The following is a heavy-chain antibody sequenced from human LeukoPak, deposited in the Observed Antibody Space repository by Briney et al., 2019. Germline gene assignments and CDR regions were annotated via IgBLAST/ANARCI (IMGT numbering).Heavy chain of an antibody. J-gene: IGHJ4*02. CDR3: ARSVDTAMVYGSPRWPRQQLGSDY. V-gene: IGHV1-69*10. CDR1: GYTFTSYD. D-gene: IGHD5-18*01. CDR2: IIPILGIA. Sequence: GASVKVSCKASGYTFTSYDINWVRQATGQGLEWMGWIIPILGIANYAQKFQGRVTITADKSTSTAYMELSSLRSEDTAVYYCARSVDTAMVYGSPRWPRQQLGSDYWGQGTLVTVSS.